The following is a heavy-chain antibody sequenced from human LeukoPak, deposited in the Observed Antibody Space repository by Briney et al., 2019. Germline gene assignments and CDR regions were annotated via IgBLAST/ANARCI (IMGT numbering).Heavy chain of an antibody. CDR1: GGSFSGYY. CDR2: IFYSGST. J-gene: IGHJ4*02. D-gene: IGHD6-13*01. CDR3: AREASSSPALSV. V-gene: IGHV4-59*01. Sequence: SETLSLTCAVYGGSFSGYYWSWIRQPPGKGLEWIGYIFYSGSTNYNPSLKSRVTISVDTSKDRFSLKLSSVTAADTAVYYCAREASSSPALSVWGQGTLVTVSS.